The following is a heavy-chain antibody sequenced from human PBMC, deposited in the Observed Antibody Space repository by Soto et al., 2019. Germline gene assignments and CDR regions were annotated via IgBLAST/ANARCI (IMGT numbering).Heavy chain of an antibody. CDR2: INHSGST. CDR3: ARGKIQLWLMDYYYGMDV. D-gene: IGHD5-18*01. Sequence: PSETQSLTCAVYGGSFSGYYWSWIRQPPGKGLEWIGEINHSGSTNYNPSLKSRVTISVDTSKNQFSLKLSSVTAADTAVYYCARGKIQLWLMDYYYGMDVWGQGTTVTVS. CDR1: GGSFSGYY. J-gene: IGHJ6*02. V-gene: IGHV4-34*01.